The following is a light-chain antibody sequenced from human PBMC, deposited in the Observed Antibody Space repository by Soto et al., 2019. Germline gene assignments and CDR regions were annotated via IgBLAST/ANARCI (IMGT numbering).Light chain of an antibody. CDR2: DVS. J-gene: IGLJ1*01. CDR3: SSHAANC. Sequence: QSALTQPRSVSGSPGQSVTISCTGSSSDVGTYNYVSWYQQYPGEAPKLMIYDVSKRPSGVPDRFSGSKSGDTASLTISGHQAEDEDDYYCSSHAANCFGSGTKVTVL. CDR1: SSDVGTYNY. V-gene: IGLV2-11*01.